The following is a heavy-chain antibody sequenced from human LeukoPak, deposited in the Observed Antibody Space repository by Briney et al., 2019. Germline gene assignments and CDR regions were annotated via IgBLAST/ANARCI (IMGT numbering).Heavy chain of an antibody. Sequence: ASVKVSCKASGNSISNYAVSWVRQAPGQGFEWMGGIIPIFGTADYAQKFQGRVTMTTDTATTTAYMELKSLTSDDTAVYYCTRGYGDGDWYFDPWGWGTPVTVSS. CDR2: IIPIFGTA. CDR3: TRGYGDGDWYFDP. J-gene: IGHJ2*01. CDR1: GNSISNYA. D-gene: IGHD4-17*01. V-gene: IGHV1-69*05.